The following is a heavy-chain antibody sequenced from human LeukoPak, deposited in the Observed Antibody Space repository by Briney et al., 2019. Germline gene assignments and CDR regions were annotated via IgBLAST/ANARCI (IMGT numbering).Heavy chain of an antibody. CDR1: GGSISSSNW. Sequence: SETLSLTCAVSGGSISSSNWWSWVRQPPGKGLEWIGEINHSGSTNYNPSLKSRVTISVDTSKNQFSLKLSSVTAADTAVYYCARRPSHDFWSGYGYWGQGTLVTVSS. V-gene: IGHV4-4*02. D-gene: IGHD3-3*01. CDR3: ARRPSHDFWSGYGY. CDR2: INHSGST. J-gene: IGHJ4*02.